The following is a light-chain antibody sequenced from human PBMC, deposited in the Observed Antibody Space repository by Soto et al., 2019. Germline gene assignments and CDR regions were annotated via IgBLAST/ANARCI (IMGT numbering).Light chain of an antibody. CDR1: GGSIANNY. CDR3: HSYDSRAPWV. CDR2: QDD. Sequence: NFILTQPHSVSESPGKTVTISCTRSGGSIANNYVQWYQQRPGSAPTPVIFQDDERPSGVPDRFSGSIDRSSNSASLTISGLRTEDEADHYCHSYDSRAPWVFGGGTKLTVL. V-gene: IGLV6-57*03. J-gene: IGLJ3*02.